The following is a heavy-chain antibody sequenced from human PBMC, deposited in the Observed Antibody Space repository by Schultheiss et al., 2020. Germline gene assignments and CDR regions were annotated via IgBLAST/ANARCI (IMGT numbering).Heavy chain of an antibody. J-gene: IGHJ4*02. Sequence: GGSLRLSCAASGFTFSSYAMSWVRQVPGKGLEWVSAISGSGGNTYYADSVKGRFTISRDNSKNSLYLQMNSLRAEDTAVYYCARDARIAARYFDYWGQGTLVTVS. V-gene: IGHV3-23*01. CDR2: ISGSGGNT. D-gene: IGHD6-6*01. CDR3: ARDARIAARYFDY. CDR1: GFTFSSYA.